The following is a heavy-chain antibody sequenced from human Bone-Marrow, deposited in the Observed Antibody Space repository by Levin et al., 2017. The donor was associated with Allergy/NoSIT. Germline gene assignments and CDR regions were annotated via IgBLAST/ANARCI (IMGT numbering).Heavy chain of an antibody. CDR1: GFTFSSYG. D-gene: IGHD6-19*01. V-gene: IGHV3-30*18. Sequence: GGSLRLSCAASGFTFSSYGMHWVRQAPGKGLEWVAVISYDGSNKYYADSVKGRFTISRDNSKNTLYLQMNSLRAEDTAVYYCAKDKVGASSGWYGYFQHWGQGTLVTVSS. CDR2: ISYDGSNK. J-gene: IGHJ1*01. CDR3: AKDKVGASSGWYGYFQH.